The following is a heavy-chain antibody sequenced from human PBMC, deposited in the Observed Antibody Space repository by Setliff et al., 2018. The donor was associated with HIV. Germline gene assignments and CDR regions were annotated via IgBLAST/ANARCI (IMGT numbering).Heavy chain of an antibody. CDR2: INWNGGST. CDR1: GFTFDDYG. D-gene: IGHD5-12*01. CDR3: ALSGANLFDP. J-gene: IGHJ5*02. V-gene: IGHV3-20*04. Sequence: GGSLRLSCAASGFTFDDYGMSWVRQAPGKGLEWVSGINWNGGSTGYVDSVKGRFTISRDNSRDTLYLQVNKLRAEDTAVYYCALSGANLFDPWGQGILVTVSS.